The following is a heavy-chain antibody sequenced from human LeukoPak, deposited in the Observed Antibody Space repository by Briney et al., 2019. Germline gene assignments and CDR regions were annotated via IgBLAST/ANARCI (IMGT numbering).Heavy chain of an antibody. D-gene: IGHD4-17*01. CDR2: ISYDGSNK. Sequence: GGSLRLSCAASGFTFSSYAMHWVRQAPGKGLEWVAVISYDGSNKYYADSVKGRFTISRDNSKNTLYLQMNSLRAEDTAVYYCARDGDDDGDYNPLYYYYGMDVWGQGTTVTVSS. J-gene: IGHJ6*02. CDR3: ARDGDDDGDYNPLYYYYGMDV. V-gene: IGHV3-30*04. CDR1: GFTFSSYA.